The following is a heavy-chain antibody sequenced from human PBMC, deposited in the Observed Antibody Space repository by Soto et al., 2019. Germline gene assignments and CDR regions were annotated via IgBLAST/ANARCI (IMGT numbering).Heavy chain of an antibody. V-gene: IGHV3-30*18. CDR3: AKDGSSGWYEY. Sequence: QVQLVESGGGVVQPGRSLRLSCAASGFTFSSYGMHWVRQAPGKGLEWVAVISYDGSNKYYADYVKGRFTISRDNSKNTLYLQINRLRAEDTAVYYCAKDGSSGWYEYWGQGTLVTVSS. CDR2: ISYDGSNK. CDR1: GFTFSSYG. D-gene: IGHD6-19*01. J-gene: IGHJ4*02.